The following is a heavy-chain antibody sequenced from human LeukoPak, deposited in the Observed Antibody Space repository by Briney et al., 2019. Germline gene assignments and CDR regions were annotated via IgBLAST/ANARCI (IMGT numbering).Heavy chain of an antibody. CDR2: IYYSGST. Sequence: PSETLSLTCTVSGGSISSYYWSWIRQPPGKGLEWIGYIYYSGSTNYNPSLESRVTISVDTSKNQFSLKLSSVTAADTAVYYCARDSYGYNYMDVWGKGTTVTVSS. J-gene: IGHJ6*03. CDR1: GGSISSYY. D-gene: IGHD5-18*01. CDR3: ARDSYGYNYMDV. V-gene: IGHV4-59*01.